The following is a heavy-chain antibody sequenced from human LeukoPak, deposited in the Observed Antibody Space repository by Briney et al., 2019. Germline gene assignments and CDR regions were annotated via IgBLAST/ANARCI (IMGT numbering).Heavy chain of an antibody. CDR3: ARSFDIVVVPAAPLAFAFDI. CDR1: GGTFSSYA. J-gene: IGHJ3*02. V-gene: IGHV1-69*05. Sequence: SVKVSCKASGGTFSSYAISWVRQAPGQGPEWMGGIIPIFGTANYAQKFQGRVTITTDESTSTAYMELSSLRSEDTAVYYCARSFDIVVVPAAPLAFAFDIWGQGTMVTVSS. D-gene: IGHD2-2*01. CDR2: IIPIFGTA.